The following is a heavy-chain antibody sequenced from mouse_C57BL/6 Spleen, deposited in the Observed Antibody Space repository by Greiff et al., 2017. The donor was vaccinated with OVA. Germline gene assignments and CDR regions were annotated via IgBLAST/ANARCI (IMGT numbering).Heavy chain of an antibody. J-gene: IGHJ2*01. CDR1: GYTFTDYE. Sequence: ESGAELVRPGASVTLSCKASGYTFTDYEMHWVKQTPVHGLEWIGAIDPETGGTAYNQKFKGKAILTADKSSSTAYMELRILTSEDSAVYYCARGIDYWGQGTTLTVSS. CDR3: ARGIDY. CDR2: IDPETGGT. V-gene: IGHV1-15*01.